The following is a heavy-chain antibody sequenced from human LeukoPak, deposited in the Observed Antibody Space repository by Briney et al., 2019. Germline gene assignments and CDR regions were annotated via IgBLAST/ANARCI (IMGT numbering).Heavy chain of an antibody. CDR2: IYYSGST. J-gene: IGHJ6*03. V-gene: IGHV4-34*01. CDR3: ASFTDYYYYMDV. CDR1: GGSFSGYY. D-gene: IGHD3-16*01. Sequence: SETLSLTCAVYGGSFSGYYWGWIRQPPGKGLEWIGSIYYSGSTYYNPSLKSRVTISVDTSKNQFSLKLSSVTAADTAVYYCASFTDYYYYMDVWGKGTTVTVSS.